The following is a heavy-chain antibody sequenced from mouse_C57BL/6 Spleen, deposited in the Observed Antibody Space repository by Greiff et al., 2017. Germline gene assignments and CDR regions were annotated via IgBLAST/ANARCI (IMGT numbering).Heavy chain of an antibody. J-gene: IGHJ1*03. CDR3: ARPPYYYGSSDNWYFDV. CDR1: GYTFTDYN. V-gene: IGHV1-22*01. CDR2: INPNNGGT. D-gene: IGHD1-1*01. Sequence: VQLQQSGPELVKPGASVKMSCKASGYTFTDYNMHWVKQSHGKSLEWIGYINPNNGGTSYNQKFKGKATLTVNKSSSTAYMELRSLTSEDSAVYYCARPPYYYGSSDNWYFDVWGTGTTVTVSS.